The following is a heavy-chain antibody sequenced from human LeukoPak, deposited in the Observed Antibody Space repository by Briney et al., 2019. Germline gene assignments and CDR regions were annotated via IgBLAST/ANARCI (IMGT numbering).Heavy chain of an antibody. CDR2: IYYSGST. V-gene: IGHV4-59*08. J-gene: IGHJ4*02. Sequence: PGGSLRLSCAASGFAYSSYSMNWVRQAPGKGLEWIGYIYYSGSTNYNPSLKSRVTISVDTSKNQFSLKLSSVTAADTAVYYCATGRSGSPYYFDYWGQGTLVTVSS. D-gene: IGHD3-10*01. CDR1: GFAYSSYS. CDR3: ATGRSGSPYYFDY.